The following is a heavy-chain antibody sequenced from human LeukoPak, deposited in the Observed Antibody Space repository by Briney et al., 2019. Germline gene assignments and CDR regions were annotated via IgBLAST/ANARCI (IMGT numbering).Heavy chain of an antibody. CDR1: GGSISSSPYY. Sequence: SETLSLTCTVSGGSISSSPYYWGWIRQPPGKGLEWIGSIYYSGTTHYSPSLESRVTISVDTSKNQFSLKLSSVTAADTAVYYCARGVANDYGDYSAFDIWGQGTMVTVSS. J-gene: IGHJ3*02. CDR2: IYYSGTT. V-gene: IGHV4-39*07. CDR3: ARGVANDYGDYSAFDI. D-gene: IGHD4-17*01.